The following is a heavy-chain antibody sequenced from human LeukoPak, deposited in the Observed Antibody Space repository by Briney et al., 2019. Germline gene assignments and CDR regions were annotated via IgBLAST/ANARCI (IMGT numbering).Heavy chain of an antibody. CDR3: ARPYDSSGWYYFGY. CDR2: ISYSGST. J-gene: IGHJ4*02. V-gene: IGHV4-30-4*01. CDR1: GGSISSGAYY. D-gene: IGHD3-22*01. Sequence: TLSLTCTVSGGSISSGAYYWSWIRQPPGKGLEWIGYISYSGSTYYNPSLKSRVTISLDTSKNQFSLKLSSVTAADTAVYYCARPYDSSGWYYFGYWGQGTLATVSS.